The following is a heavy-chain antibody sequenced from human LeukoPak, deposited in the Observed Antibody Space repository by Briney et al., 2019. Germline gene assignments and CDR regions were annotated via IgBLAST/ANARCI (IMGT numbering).Heavy chain of an antibody. J-gene: IGHJ2*01. CDR1: GGSISSYY. D-gene: IGHD2-2*01. V-gene: IGHV4-4*07. CDR2: IYTSGST. CDR3: ARDAPWYCSSTSCPVYWYFDL. Sequence: KPSETLSLTCTVSGGSISSYYWSWIRQPAGKGLEWIGRIYTSGSTNYNPSLKSRVTMSVDTSKNQFSLKLSSGTAADTAVYYCARDAPWYCSSTSCPVYWYFDLWGRGTLVTVSS.